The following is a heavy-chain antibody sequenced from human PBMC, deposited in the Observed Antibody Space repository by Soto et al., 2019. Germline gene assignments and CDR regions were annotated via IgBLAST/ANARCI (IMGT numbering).Heavy chain of an antibody. D-gene: IGHD6-19*01. CDR2: IYYSGST. Sequence: VTLCLTCTVSGCSISTYYWSWIRQPPGKGLEWIGYIYYSGSTSYNPSLKSRVTISVDTSKNQFSLKLRSVTAADTAVYYCASDRSSGWDQGYGMDVWGQGTTVTVSS. CDR1: GCSISTYY. V-gene: IGHV4-59*01. J-gene: IGHJ6*02. CDR3: ASDRSSGWDQGYGMDV.